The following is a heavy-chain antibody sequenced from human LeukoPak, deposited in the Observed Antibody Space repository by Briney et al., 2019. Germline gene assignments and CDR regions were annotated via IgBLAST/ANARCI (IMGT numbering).Heavy chain of an antibody. D-gene: IGHD1-26*01. J-gene: IGHJ4*02. CDR1: GGSISSHY. CDR2: MYYIGST. V-gene: IGHV4-59*11. Sequence: MTSETLSLTCTVSGGSISSHYWSWIRQPPGKGLEWIGYMYYIGSTNYNPSLKSRVTMSVDTSKNQFSLRLSSVTAADTAIYYCARDLGTGGYYPFDNWGQGTLVTVFS. CDR3: ARDLGTGGYYPFDN.